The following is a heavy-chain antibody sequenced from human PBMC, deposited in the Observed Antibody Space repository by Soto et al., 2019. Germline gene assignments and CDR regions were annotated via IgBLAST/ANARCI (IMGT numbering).Heavy chain of an antibody. V-gene: IGHV4-34*01. D-gene: IGHD3-10*01. CDR1: GGTFSGYC. CDR2: INHSGST. J-gene: IGHJ5*02. Sequence: SETMSVTCAVYGGTFSGYCWSWIRQTTGKGLEWIGEINHSGSTNYNPSLKSRVTISVDTSKNQFSLKLSSVTAADTAVYYCASGVDTMVRGVIAWFDPWGQGTLVTVSS. CDR3: ASGVDTMVRGVIAWFDP.